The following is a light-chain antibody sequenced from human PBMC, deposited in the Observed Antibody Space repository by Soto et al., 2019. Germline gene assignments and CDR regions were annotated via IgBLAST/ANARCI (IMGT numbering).Light chain of an antibody. CDR3: SSYTSSSTVV. V-gene: IGLV2-14*01. CDR2: DVS. Sequence: QSALTQPASVSGSPGQSITISCTGTSSDVGGYNYVPWYQQHPGKAPKLMIYDVSNRPSGVSNRFSGSKSGNTASLTISGLQAEDEADYCCSSYTSSSTVVFGGGTKLTVL. CDR1: SSDVGGYNY. J-gene: IGLJ2*01.